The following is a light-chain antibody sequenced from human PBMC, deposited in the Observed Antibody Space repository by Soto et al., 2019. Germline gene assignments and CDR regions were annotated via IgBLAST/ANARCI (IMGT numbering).Light chain of an antibody. CDR1: SSDVGSYNL. J-gene: IGLJ1*01. Sequence: QSALTQPASVSGSPGQSISISCTGTSSDVGSYNLVSWYQQHPGKAPKLMIYEGSKRPSGVSNRFSGSKSGNTASLRISGLQGEDEADYYCCSYASRSTYVFGTGTKLTVL. V-gene: IGLV2-23*01. CDR3: CSYASRSTYV. CDR2: EGS.